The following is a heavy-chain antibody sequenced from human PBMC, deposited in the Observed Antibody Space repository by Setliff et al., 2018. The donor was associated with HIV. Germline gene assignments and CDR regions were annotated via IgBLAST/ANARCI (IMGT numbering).Heavy chain of an antibody. J-gene: IGHJ6*04. D-gene: IGHD3-10*01. Sequence: ASVKVSCKASGYTFSSYGISWVRQAPGQGLEWVGWISAYNGDTKYAQKLQGRVTMTTDTSTSTAYMELRSLRSDDTAVYWCARGKGVGGVIITGGLDVWGKGTTVTVSS. CDR2: ISAYNGDT. CDR1: GYTFSSYG. CDR3: ARGKGVGGVIITGGLDV. V-gene: IGHV1-18*01.